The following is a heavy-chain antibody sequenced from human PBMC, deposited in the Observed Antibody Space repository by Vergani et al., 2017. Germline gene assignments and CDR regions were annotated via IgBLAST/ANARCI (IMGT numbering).Heavy chain of an antibody. J-gene: IGHJ4*02. CDR3: AKGVVRGVIITFFDY. CDR1: GFTFSSYV. D-gene: IGHD3-10*01. Sequence: EVQLLESGGGLVQRGGSLSLSCVASGFTFSSYVMSWVRQAPGKGLEWVSAISGSGGSTYYADSVKGRFTISRDSSKNTLYLQMNSLRAEDTAVYYCAKGVVRGVIITFFDYWGQGTLVTVSS. CDR2: ISGSGGST. V-gene: IGHV3-23*01.